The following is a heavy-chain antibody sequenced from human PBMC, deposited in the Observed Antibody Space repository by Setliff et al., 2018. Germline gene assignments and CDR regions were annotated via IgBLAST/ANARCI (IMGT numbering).Heavy chain of an antibody. D-gene: IGHD6-19*01. CDR3: AREQWLDPPGYYYMDV. CDR2: IYIGGSA. CDR1: GGSISSYY. J-gene: IGHJ6*03. V-gene: IGHV4-4*07. Sequence: SETLSLTCTVSGGSISSYYWSWIRQPAGMGLEWIGHIYIGGSANYNPPRKSRVTMSIDTSKNQFSLKLNSVTAADMAVYYCAREQWLDPPGYYYMDVWAKGTTVTVSS.